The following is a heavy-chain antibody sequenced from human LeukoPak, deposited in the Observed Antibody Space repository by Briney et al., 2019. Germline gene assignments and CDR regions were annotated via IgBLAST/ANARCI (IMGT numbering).Heavy chain of an antibody. D-gene: IGHD1-26*01. CDR1: GFIFSSYG. Sequence: PGGSLRLSCAASGFIFSSYGMHWVRQAPGKGLEGVAVIWHDGGSQYSADSVKGRFTISRDNYKNTLYLQMNSLRAEDTAVYYCAREVGATTKIYYYGMDVWGQGTTVTVSS. CDR3: AREVGATTKIYYYGMDV. CDR2: IWHDGGSQ. V-gene: IGHV3-33*01. J-gene: IGHJ6*02.